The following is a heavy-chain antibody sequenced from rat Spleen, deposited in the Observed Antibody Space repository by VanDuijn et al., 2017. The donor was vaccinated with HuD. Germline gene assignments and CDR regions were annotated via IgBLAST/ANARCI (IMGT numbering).Heavy chain of an antibody. CDR1: GFTFSDHH. Sequence: EVQLVESDGGLVQPGRSLKLSCAASGFTFSDHHMAWVRQAPTKGLEWVATISFDGSGTYYRDSVKGRFTISRDNAKSTLYLQMDSLRSEDTATYYCARGAGVDYWGQGVMVTVSS. J-gene: IGHJ2*01. D-gene: IGHD5-1*01. CDR2: ISFDGSGT. V-gene: IGHV5-29*01. CDR3: ARGAGVDY.